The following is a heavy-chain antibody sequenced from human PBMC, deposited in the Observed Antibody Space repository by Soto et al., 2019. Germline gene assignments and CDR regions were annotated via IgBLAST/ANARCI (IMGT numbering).Heavy chain of an antibody. CDR2: IMPIFRTP. V-gene: IGHV1-69*12. CDR1: GGTFRNSA. J-gene: IGHJ6*02. Sequence: QVQLEQSGAEVKKPGSSVKLSCKASGGTFRNSAISWVRQAPGQGLEWMGGIMPIFRTPDYAQKFQGRVTITADESTNTAYMELSGLRSDDTAVYYCARDNDRPQLGGNYYYILDVWGHGTTVT. CDR3: ARDNDRPQLGGNYYYILDV. D-gene: IGHD1-1*01.